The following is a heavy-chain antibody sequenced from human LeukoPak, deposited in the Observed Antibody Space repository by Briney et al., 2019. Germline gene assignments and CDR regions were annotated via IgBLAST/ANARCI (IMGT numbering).Heavy chain of an antibody. J-gene: IGHJ5*02. CDR2: INPDSGDT. CDR1: AYTFTGYY. Sequence: ASVKVSCKASAYTFTGYYVHWVRQAPGQGLEWMGWINPDSGDTNYAQNFQGRVTMTRDTSISTAYMELSRLRSDDTAVYYCARVGQQQLVRGWFDPWGQGTLVTVSS. D-gene: IGHD6-13*01. CDR3: ARVGQQQLVRGWFDP. V-gene: IGHV1-2*02.